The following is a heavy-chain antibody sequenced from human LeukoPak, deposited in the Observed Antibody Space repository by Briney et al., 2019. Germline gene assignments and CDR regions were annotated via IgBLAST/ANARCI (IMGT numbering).Heavy chain of an antibody. CDR3: ARADGSGSFYGMDV. V-gene: IGHV1-69*13. CDR2: IIPIFGTA. J-gene: IGHJ6*02. Sequence: SVKVSCKASGGTFSSYAISWVRQAPGQGLEWMGGIIPIFGTANYAQKFQGRVTITADESTSTAYMELSRLRSDDTAVYYCARADGSGSFYGMDVWGQGTTVTVSS. CDR1: GGTFSSYA. D-gene: IGHD3-10*01.